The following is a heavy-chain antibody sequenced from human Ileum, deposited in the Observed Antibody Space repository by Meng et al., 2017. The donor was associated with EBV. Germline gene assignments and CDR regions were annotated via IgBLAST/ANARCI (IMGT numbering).Heavy chain of an antibody. CDR1: GGSISSSNYV. Sequence: QLLPQESSPGLVKPSETLSLTCSVSGGSISSSNYVWGWIRQPPGKGLEWIQSICYTDYTYYNPSLKSRVTISADKSKNQFSLRLNSLTAADTAVYYCAMGPDYAKTGYWGQGTLVTVSS. CDR3: AMGPDYAKTGY. J-gene: IGHJ4*02. D-gene: IGHD4-17*01. V-gene: IGHV4-39*01. CDR2: ICYTDYT.